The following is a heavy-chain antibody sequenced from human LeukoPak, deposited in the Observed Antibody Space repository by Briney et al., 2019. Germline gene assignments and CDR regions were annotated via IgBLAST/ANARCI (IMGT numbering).Heavy chain of an antibody. D-gene: IGHD1-26*01. J-gene: IGHJ3*02. CDR2: IYSGGGT. CDR3: ARPGTRSFDAFDI. CDR1: GFTVNSNY. Sequence: GGFLRLSCAASGFTVNSNYMSWVRQAPGKGLEWVSVIYSGGGTFYADSVKGRFTISRDNSKNTLYLQMNSLRAEDTAVYYCARPGTRSFDAFDIWGQGTKVTVSS. V-gene: IGHV3-53*01.